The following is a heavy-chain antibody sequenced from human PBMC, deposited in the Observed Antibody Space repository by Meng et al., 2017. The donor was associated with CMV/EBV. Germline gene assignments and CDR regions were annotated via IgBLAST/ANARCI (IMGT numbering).Heavy chain of an antibody. D-gene: IGHD1-7*01. V-gene: IGHV1-24*01. Sequence: QGQLVQSGAEVKKPGASVKVSCKGSGYTLTELSMHWVRQAPGKGLEWMGGFDPEDGETIYAQKFQGRVTMTEDTSTDTAYMELSSLRSEDTAVYYCAAHNWNYVFGFWYYFDYWGQGTLVTVSS. CDR2: FDPEDGET. J-gene: IGHJ4*02. CDR3: AAHNWNYVFGFWYYFDY. CDR1: GYTLTELS.